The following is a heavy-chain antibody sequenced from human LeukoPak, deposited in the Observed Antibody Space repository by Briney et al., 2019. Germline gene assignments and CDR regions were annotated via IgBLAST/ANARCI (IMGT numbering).Heavy chain of an antibody. J-gene: IGHJ6*02. Sequence: SETLSLTCTVSGGSISSGGYYWSWIRQHPGKGLEWIGYIYYSGSTYYNPSLKSRVTISVDTSKNQFSLKLSSVTAADTAVYYCARWPITIFGVVDYYYGMDVWGQGTTVTVSS. D-gene: IGHD3-3*01. CDR3: ARWPITIFGVVDYYYGMDV. CDR2: IYYSGST. V-gene: IGHV4-31*03. CDR1: GGSISSGGYY.